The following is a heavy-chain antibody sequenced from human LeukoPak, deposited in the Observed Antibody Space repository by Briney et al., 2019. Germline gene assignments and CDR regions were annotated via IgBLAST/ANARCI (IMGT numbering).Heavy chain of an antibody. Sequence: ASVKVSCKASGYTFTSYDINWVRQATGQGLEWMGWMNPNSGNTGYAQKFKGRVTITRNTSISAAYMELSSLRSEDTAVYYCARGIQYYYDSSGYYAGSLWFDPWGQGTLVTVSS. V-gene: IGHV1-8*03. D-gene: IGHD3-22*01. CDR2: MNPNSGNT. J-gene: IGHJ5*02. CDR3: ARGIQYYYDSSGYYAGSLWFDP. CDR1: GYTFTSYD.